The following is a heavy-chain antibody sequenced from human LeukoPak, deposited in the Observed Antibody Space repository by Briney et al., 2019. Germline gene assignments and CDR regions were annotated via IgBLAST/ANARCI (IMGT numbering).Heavy chain of an antibody. CDR3: ARDRGRQLGYDAFDI. D-gene: IGHD6-6*01. V-gene: IGHV4-59*01. CDR1: GGSISSYY. CDR2: IYYSGST. J-gene: IGHJ3*02. Sequence: PSETLSLTCTVSGGSISSYYWSWIRQPPGKGLEWIGYIYYSGSTNYNPSLKSRVTISVDTSKNQFSLKLSSVTAADTAVYYCARDRGRQLGYDAFDIWGQGTMVTVSS.